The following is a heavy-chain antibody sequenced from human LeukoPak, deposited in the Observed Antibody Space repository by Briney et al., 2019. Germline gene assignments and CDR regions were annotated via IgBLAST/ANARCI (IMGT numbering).Heavy chain of an antibody. Sequence: PSDTLSLTCAVSAGSICNSYCSWARQPPGKGLEFIGYISTGGDINSSPSLRSRATMSINPSNNQLSLTLTSVTTADTAVYFCVRGPGRGYDLEPWGQGSPVTVSS. CDR2: ISTGGDI. V-gene: IGHV4-4*08. D-gene: IGHD3-22*01. CDR1: AGSICNSY. J-gene: IGHJ5*02. CDR3: VRGPGRGYDLEP.